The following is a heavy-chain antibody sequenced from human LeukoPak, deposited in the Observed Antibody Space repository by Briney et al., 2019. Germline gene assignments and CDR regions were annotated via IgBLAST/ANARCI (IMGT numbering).Heavy chain of an antibody. D-gene: IGHD3-10*01. Sequence: GASVKVSCKASGYTFTGYYMHWVRQAPGQGLEWMGIINPSGGSTSYAQKFQGRVTMTRDMSTSTVYMELSSLRSEDTAVYYCARDDYYGSGSFYYYYMDVWGEGTTVTVSS. V-gene: IGHV1-46*01. CDR1: GYTFTGYY. J-gene: IGHJ6*03. CDR3: ARDDYYGSGSFYYYYMDV. CDR2: INPSGGST.